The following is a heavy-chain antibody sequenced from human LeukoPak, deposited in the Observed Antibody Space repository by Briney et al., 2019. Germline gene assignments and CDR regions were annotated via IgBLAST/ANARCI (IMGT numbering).Heavy chain of an antibody. Sequence: SETLSLTCAVSGVSISSGGYSWSWLRQPPGKGLEWIVYVYHSGSTYYNPSLKSRVTISVDRSKKQFSLKLSSVTAADTAVYYCARVNYDILTGQGGWFDPWGQGTLVTVSS. CDR2: VYHSGST. J-gene: IGHJ5*02. CDR3: ARVNYDILTGQGGWFDP. V-gene: IGHV4-30-2*01. D-gene: IGHD3-9*01. CDR1: GVSISSGGYS.